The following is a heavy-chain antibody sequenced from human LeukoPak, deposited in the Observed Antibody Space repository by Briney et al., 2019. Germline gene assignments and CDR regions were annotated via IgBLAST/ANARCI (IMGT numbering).Heavy chain of an antibody. Sequence: GRSLRLSCAASGFTFNNYAMHWVRQAPGKGLDWVAVMSHDGRNIYYADSVKGRFTISRDDSKNTLYLQMNSLTAEDTAVYYCARERFGAYPEHWGQGTLVTVSS. CDR3: ARERFGAYPEH. D-gene: IGHD3-16*01. J-gene: IGHJ1*01. CDR2: MSHDGRNI. CDR1: GFTFNNYA. V-gene: IGHV3-30*14.